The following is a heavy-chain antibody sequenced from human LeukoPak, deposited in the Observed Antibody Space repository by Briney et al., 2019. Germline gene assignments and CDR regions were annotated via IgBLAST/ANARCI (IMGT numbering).Heavy chain of an antibody. J-gene: IGHJ5*02. D-gene: IGHD3-3*01. V-gene: IGHV3-33*06. Sequence: PGGSLRLSCAASGFTFSNYGMYWVRQAPGKGLEWVADIWFDGSVSHHADSVKGRFTISRDNSKNTLFLQMNSLRGEDTAVYYCAKDLAVRFLKPASWGRGTLVTVSS. CDR1: GFTFSNYG. CDR2: IWFDGSVS. CDR3: AKDLAVRFLKPAS.